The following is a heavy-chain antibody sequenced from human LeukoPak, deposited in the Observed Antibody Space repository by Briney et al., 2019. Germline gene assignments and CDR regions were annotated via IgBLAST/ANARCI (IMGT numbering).Heavy chain of an antibody. CDR3: SREMGGYQLLKNFDL. CDR1: GFAFGNYA. CDR2: IDSSGSYT. Sequence: GGSLRLSCAASGFAFGNYAMGWVRQAPGKGLEWVSSIDSSGSYTPSADSVKGRFTISRDNSENTVYLQMNSLRAEDTAVYYCSREMGGYQLLKNFDLWGQGTLVTVSS. J-gene: IGHJ4*02. V-gene: IGHV3-23*01. D-gene: IGHD2-2*01.